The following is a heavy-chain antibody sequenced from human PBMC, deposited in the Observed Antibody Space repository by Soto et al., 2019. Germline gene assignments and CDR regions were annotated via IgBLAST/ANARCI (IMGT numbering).Heavy chain of an antibody. CDR3: AKDLRPPFDP. V-gene: IGHV3-48*01. CDR1: GFTFSSYS. Sequence: GSLRLSCAASGFTFSSYSMNWVRQAPGKGLEWVSYIRSSSDTIYYADSVKGRFTISRDNSKNTLYLQMNSLRAEDTAVYYCAKDLRPPFDPWGQGTLVTVSS. CDR2: IRSSSDTI. J-gene: IGHJ5*02. D-gene: IGHD6-6*01.